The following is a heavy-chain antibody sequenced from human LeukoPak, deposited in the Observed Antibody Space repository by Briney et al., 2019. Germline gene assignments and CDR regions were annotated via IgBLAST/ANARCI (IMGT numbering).Heavy chain of an antibody. CDR2: IYYSGST. D-gene: IGHD3-22*01. CDR3: ARSERTTESSFDY. V-gene: IGHV4-31*03. CDR1: GGSISSGGYY. Sequence: SETLSLTCTVSGGSISSGGYYWSWIRQHPGKGLEWIGYIYYSGSTYYNPSLKSRVTISVDTSKNQFSLKLSSVTAADTAVYYCARSERTTESSFDYWGQGTLVTVSS. J-gene: IGHJ4*02.